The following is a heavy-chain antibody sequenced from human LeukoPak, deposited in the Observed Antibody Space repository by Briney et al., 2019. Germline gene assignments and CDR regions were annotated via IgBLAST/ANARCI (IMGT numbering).Heavy chain of an antibody. Sequence: SETLSLPCTVSGGSISSYYWSWIRQPPGKGLEWIGYIYYSGSTNYNPSLKSRVTISVDTSKNQFSLKLSSVAAADTAVYYCASATGTRGHFDYWGQGTLVTVSS. J-gene: IGHJ4*02. CDR1: GGSISSYY. CDR2: IYYSGST. V-gene: IGHV4-59*08. CDR3: ASATGTRGHFDY. D-gene: IGHD1-1*01.